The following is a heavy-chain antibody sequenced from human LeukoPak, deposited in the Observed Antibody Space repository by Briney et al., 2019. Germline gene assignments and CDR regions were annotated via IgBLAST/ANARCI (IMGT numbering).Heavy chain of an antibody. J-gene: IGHJ6*03. Sequence: SETLSLTRTVSGASISSSSYYWGWIRQPPGKGLEWIGRIYNSGSTYYNPSLKSLVTISVETSKNQFSLKLSSVTAADTAVYYCAREPTGYYYYYMDVWGEGTTVTVSS. CDR2: IYNSGST. D-gene: IGHD1-14*01. V-gene: IGHV4-39*07. CDR1: GASISSSSYY. CDR3: AREPTGYYYYYMDV.